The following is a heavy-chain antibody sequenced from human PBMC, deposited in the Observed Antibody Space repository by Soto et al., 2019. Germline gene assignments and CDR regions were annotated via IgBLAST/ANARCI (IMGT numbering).Heavy chain of an antibody. D-gene: IGHD3-16*01. CDR2: ISSSSSYI. Sequence: EVQLVESGGGLVKPGGSLRLSCAASGFTFSSYSMNWVRQAPGKGLEWVSSISSSSSYIYYADSVKGRFTISRDNAKNSLDLQMNSLRAEDTAVYYCARDVGGIFDYWGQGTLVTVSS. CDR1: GFTFSSYS. J-gene: IGHJ4*02. V-gene: IGHV3-21*01. CDR3: ARDVGGIFDY.